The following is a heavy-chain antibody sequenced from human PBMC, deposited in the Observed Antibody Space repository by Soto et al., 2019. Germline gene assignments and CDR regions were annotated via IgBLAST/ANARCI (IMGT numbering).Heavy chain of an antibody. CDR3: TTDGAAAGPQYFQH. CDR1: GFTFSNAW. V-gene: IGHV3-15*01. Sequence: EVQLVESGGGLVKPGGSLRLSCAASGFTFSNAWMSWVRQAPGKGLEWVGRIKSKTDGGTTDYAAPVKGRFTISRDDSKNTRYVQMNSLKTEDTAEYYCTTDGAAAGPQYFQHWGQGTLVSVSS. CDR2: IKSKTDGGTT. D-gene: IGHD6-13*01. J-gene: IGHJ1*01.